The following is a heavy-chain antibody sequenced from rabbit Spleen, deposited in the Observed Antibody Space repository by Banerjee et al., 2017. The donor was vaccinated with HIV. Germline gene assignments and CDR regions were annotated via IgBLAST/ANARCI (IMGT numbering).Heavy chain of an antibody. Sequence: QLLEESGGDLVKPGASLTLTCTASGFSFSSSYWICWVRQAPGKGLECIACIYGDRSGSTYYANWAKGRFTISRTSSTTVTLEMTSLTAADTATYFCARGSAAMTMVITGFYLNLWGPGTLVTVS. CDR2: IYGDRSGST. CDR1: GFSFSSSYW. J-gene: IGHJ4*01. D-gene: IGHD2-1*01. V-gene: IGHV1S40*01. CDR3: ARGSAAMTMVITGFYLNL.